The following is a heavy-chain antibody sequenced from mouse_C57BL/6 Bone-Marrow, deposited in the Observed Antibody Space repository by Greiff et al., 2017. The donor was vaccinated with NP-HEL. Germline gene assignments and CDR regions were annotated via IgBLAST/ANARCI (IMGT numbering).Heavy chain of an antibody. Sequence: QVQLQQPGTELVKPGASVKLSCKASGYTFTSYWMHWVTQRPGQGLEWIGNINPSNGGPNYNEKFKSKATLTVDKSSSTAYMQLSSLTSEDSAVYYCARSGMTDDGYNYWGQGTTLTVSS. J-gene: IGHJ2*01. CDR3: ARSGMTDDGYNY. CDR1: GYTFTSYW. CDR2: INPSNGGP. D-gene: IGHD2-3*01. V-gene: IGHV1-53*01.